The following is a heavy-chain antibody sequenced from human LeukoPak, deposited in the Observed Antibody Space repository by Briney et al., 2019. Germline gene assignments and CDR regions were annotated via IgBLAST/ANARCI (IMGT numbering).Heavy chain of an antibody. CDR2: IWYDGSNK. D-gene: IGHD2-21*02. CDR3: AKEGDPGSPYYYMDV. Sequence: GGSLRLSCAASGFTFSSYGMHWVRQAPGKGLEWVAVIWYDGSNKYYADSVKGRFTLSRDNSKNTLYLQMNSLRAEDTAVYYCAKEGDPGSPYYYMDVWGKGTTVTVSS. CDR1: GFTFSSYG. V-gene: IGHV3-33*06. J-gene: IGHJ6*03.